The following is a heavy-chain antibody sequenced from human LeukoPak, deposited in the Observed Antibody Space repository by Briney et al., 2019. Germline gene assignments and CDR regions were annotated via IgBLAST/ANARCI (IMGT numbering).Heavy chain of an antibody. CDR2: FDPEDGET. CDR1: GYTLTELS. CDR3: TTSHEMATTEFDD. V-gene: IGHV1-24*01. D-gene: IGHD5-24*01. J-gene: IGHJ4*02. Sequence: ASVKVSCKVSGYTLTELSMHWVRQVRGKGLEWMGGFDPEDGETMYAQQFQGRFTTTEDTSTDTAYMELSSLTFEDTAVYYCTTSHEMATTEFDDWGQGTLVTISS.